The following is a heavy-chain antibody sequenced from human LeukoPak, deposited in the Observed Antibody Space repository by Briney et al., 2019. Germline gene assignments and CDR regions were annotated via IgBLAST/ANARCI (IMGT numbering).Heavy chain of an antibody. CDR2: ISASGTST. J-gene: IGHJ4*02. CDR3: AKDRTVFRGITYYFDY. V-gene: IGHV3-23*01. CDR1: GFTFSNYA. Sequence: GGSLRLSCAASGFTFSNYALSWVRQAPGEGLEWVSAISASGTSTYYADSVKGRFTISKDNSKNTLYLQMNSLGADDTAVYYCAKDRTVFRGITYYFDYWGQGTLVTVSS. D-gene: IGHD3-10*01.